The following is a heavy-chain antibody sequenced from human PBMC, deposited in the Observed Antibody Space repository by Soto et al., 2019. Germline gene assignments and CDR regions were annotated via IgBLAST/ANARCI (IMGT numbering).Heavy chain of an antibody. Sequence: EVQLVESGGGLVKPGRSLRLSCIASGFTCRDYAISWFRQAPGKGLQCVRFIRSNSYDGSTEYAASVKDRFSISRDDSKTIAHLQMDSLKTDATGVQYCTGVSPDYSDGNCYPPNWSRRSLVTVSS. J-gene: IGHJ4*02. CDR3: TGVSPDYSDGNCYPPN. CDR2: IRSNSYDGST. V-gene: IGHV3-49*05. D-gene: IGHD2-15*01. CDR1: GFTCRDYA.